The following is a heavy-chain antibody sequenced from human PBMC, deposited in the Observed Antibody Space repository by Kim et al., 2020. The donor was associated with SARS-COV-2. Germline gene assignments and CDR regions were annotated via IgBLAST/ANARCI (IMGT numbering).Heavy chain of an antibody. CDR1: GFTFSDHY. CDR2: TRNKANSYTT. CDR3: ASGLRWFGGDAFDI. Sequence: GGSLRLSCVASGFTFSDHYMDWVRQAPGKGLEWVGRTRNKANSYTTEYAASVKGRFTISRDDSKNSLYLQMNSLKTEDTAVYYCASGLRWFGGDAFDICGQGTMVTVSS. J-gene: IGHJ3*02. V-gene: IGHV3-72*01. D-gene: IGHD3-10*01.